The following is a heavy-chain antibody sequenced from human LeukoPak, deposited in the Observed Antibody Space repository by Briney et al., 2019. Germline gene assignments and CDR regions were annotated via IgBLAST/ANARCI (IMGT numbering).Heavy chain of an antibody. Sequence: PGGSLRLSCAASGFTFSSYAMHWVRQAPGKGLEWVAVISYDGSNKYYADSVKGRFTISRGNSKNTLYLQMNSLRAEDTAVYYCARARLGELSLLNYWGQGTLVTVSS. CDR2: ISYDGSNK. D-gene: IGHD3-16*02. CDR1: GFTFSSYA. V-gene: IGHV3-30-3*01. CDR3: ARARLGELSLLNY. J-gene: IGHJ4*02.